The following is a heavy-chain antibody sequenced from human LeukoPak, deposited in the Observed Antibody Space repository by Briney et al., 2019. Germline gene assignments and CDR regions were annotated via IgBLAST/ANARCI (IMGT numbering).Heavy chain of an antibody. CDR2: INPNSGGT. J-gene: IGHJ5*02. CDR3: ARGRENTFLTGYYDWFGP. D-gene: IGHD3-9*01. Sequence: ASVKVSCKASGYTFTGYYMHWVQQAPGQGLEWMGWINPNSGGTNYAQKFQGRVTMTRDTSISTAYMELSRLISDDTAVYYCARGRENTFLTGYYDWFGPWGQGTLVTVSS. V-gene: IGHV1-2*02. CDR1: GYTFTGYY.